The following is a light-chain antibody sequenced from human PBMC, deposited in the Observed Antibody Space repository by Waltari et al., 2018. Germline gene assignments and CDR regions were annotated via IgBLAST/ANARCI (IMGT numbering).Light chain of an antibody. V-gene: IGLV2-23*01. CDR1: SSGIGTYYL. CDR3: CSYTGSTSPRV. J-gene: IGLJ3*02. Sequence: QSALTQPASVSGSPGQSITISCTETSSGIGTYYLVSWYQQHPGKAPKVIIYEGSKRPSGVSNRFSGSKSGNTASLTISGLQAEDEADYYCCSYTGSTSPRVFGGGTKLTVL. CDR2: EGS.